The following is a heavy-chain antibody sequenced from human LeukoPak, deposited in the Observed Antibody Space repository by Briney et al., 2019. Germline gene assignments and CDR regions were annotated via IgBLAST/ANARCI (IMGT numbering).Heavy chain of an antibody. J-gene: IGHJ4*02. Sequence: GGSLRLSCAASGNYWMHWVRQAPGKGLVWVSHINSDGSWTSYADSVKGRFTISKDNAKNTVYLQMNSLRAEDTAVYYCVSFYESYWGRRTLVTVSS. V-gene: IGHV3-74*01. CDR3: VSFYESY. CDR2: INSDGSWT. D-gene: IGHD2/OR15-2a*01. CDR1: GNYW.